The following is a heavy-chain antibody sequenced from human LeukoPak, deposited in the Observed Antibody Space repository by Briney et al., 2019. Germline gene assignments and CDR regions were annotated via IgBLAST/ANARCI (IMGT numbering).Heavy chain of an antibody. CDR2: INHSGST. D-gene: IGHD2-21*01. V-gene: IGHV4-34*01. CDR3: ARHKFASPLDS. CDR1: GGSFSGYY. Sequence: SETLSLTCAVYGGSFSGYYWSWIRQPPGKGLEWIGEINHSGSTNYNPSLKSRVTISLDTSKDQISLKLTSVTAADTAVYFCARHKFASPLDSWGQGTLVTVSS. J-gene: IGHJ4*02.